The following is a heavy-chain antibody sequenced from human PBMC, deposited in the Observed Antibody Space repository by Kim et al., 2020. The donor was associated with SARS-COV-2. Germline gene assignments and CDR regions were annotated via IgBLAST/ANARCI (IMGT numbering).Heavy chain of an antibody. CDR3: AGEYCSSTSCSFLDY. J-gene: IGHJ4*02. V-gene: IGHV4-39*07. CDR1: GGSISSSSYY. Sequence: SETLSLTCTVSGGSISSSSYYWGWIRQPPGKGLEWIGSIYYSGSTYYNPSLKSRVTISVDTSKNQFSLKLSSVSAADTAVYYCAGEYCSSTSCSFLDYWGQGTLLTVSS. CDR2: IYYSGST. D-gene: IGHD2-2*01.